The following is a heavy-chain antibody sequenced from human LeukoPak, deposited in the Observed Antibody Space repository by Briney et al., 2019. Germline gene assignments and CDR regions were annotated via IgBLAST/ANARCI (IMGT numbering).Heavy chain of an antibody. CDR3: ARVSYYGYFDY. CDR2: IYYSGST. D-gene: IGHD3-10*01. CDR1: GGSISSYY. J-gene: IGHJ4*02. V-gene: IGHV4-59*01. Sequence: SETLSLTCTVSGGSISSYYWSWIRQPPGKGLEWIGYIYYSGSTNYNPSLKSRVTISVDTSKTQFSLKLSSVTAADTAVYYCARVSYYGYFDYWAQGTLVTVSS.